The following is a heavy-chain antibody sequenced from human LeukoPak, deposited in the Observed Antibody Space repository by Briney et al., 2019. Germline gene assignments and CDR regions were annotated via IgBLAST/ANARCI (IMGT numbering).Heavy chain of an antibody. Sequence: SGGSLSLSCTDSSFTFSSYGMSWVRQAPGKGLEWVSSVSGSGSTINYADSVKGRFTISRDNSKNTLCLQMDSLRAEDTAVYYCARDLYHGGYWGQGTLVTVPS. V-gene: IGHV3-23*01. J-gene: IGHJ4*02. CDR3: ARDLYHGGY. CDR2: VSGSGSTI. D-gene: IGHD2-2*01. CDR1: SFTFSSYG.